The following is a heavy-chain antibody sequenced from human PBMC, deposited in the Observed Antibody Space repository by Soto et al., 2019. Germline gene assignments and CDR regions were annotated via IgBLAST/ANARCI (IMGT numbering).Heavy chain of an antibody. V-gene: IGHV4-59*01. CDR3: ARVQAGTIDY. CDR2: IYYSGST. D-gene: IGHD1-1*01. J-gene: IGHJ4*02. Sequence: SESLSLTSTVSSGSISSYNWSLLRQPPGKGLEWIGYIYYSGSTNYNPSLKSRVTISVDTSKNQFSLKLSSVSAADTAMYYCARVQAGTIDYWGQGALVTVSS. CDR1: SGSISSYN.